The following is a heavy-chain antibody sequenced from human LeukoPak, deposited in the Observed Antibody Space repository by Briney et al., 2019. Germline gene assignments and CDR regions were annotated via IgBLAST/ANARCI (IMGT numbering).Heavy chain of an antibody. CDR3: ARVKAITMVRGVKIHYYYYMDV. V-gene: IGHV6-1*01. CDR1: GDSVSSNTTA. J-gene: IGHJ6*03. Sequence: SQTLSLTCAISGDSVSSNTTAWNWIRQSPSRGLEWLGRTYYRSKWYYEYAISVRSRITINPDTSKNQFSLKLSSVTAADTAVYYCARVKAITMVRGVKIHYYYYMDVWGKGTTVTVSS. CDR2: TYYRSKWYY. D-gene: IGHD3-10*01.